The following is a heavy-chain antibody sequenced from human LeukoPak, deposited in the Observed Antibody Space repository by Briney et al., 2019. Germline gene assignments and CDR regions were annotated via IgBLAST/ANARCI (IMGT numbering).Heavy chain of an antibody. J-gene: IGHJ6*03. D-gene: IGHD5-24*01. CDR3: ASSDGYNKAGYYYYMDV. V-gene: IGHV1-2*02. Sequence: AASVKVSCKASGYTLTAYYMHWVRQAPGQGLEWMGWINPNTGGTNYAQKFQGRVTVTWDTSISTAYMELRGLRSDDTAVFYCASSDGYNKAGYYYYMDVWGKGATVTVSS. CDR1: GYTLTAYY. CDR2: INPNTGGT.